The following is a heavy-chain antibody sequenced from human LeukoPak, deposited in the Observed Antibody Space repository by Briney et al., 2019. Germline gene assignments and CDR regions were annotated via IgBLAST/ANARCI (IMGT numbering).Heavy chain of an antibody. CDR1: GYTFTGYY. CDR2: INPNSGGT. Sequence: ASVKVSCKASGYTFTGYYKHWVRQAPGQGLEWMGWINPNSGGTNYAQKFQGRVTMTRDTSISTAYMELSRLRSDDTAVYYCARGETGSYYNYYYYYGMDVWGQGTTVTVSS. J-gene: IGHJ6*02. D-gene: IGHD1-26*01. CDR3: ARGETGSYYNYYYYYGMDV. V-gene: IGHV1-2*02.